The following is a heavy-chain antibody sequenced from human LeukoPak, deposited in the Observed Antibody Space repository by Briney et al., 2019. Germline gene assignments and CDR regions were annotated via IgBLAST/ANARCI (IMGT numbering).Heavy chain of an antibody. J-gene: IGHJ6*03. CDR3: ATSRPLNCSSTSCPRYYYYYMDV. D-gene: IGHD2-2*01. V-gene: IGHV4-34*01. Sequence: SETLSLTCAVYGGSFSGYYWSWIRQPPGKGLEWIGEINHGGSTNYNPSLKSRVTISVDTSKNQFSLKLSSVTAADTAVYYCATSRPLNCSSTSCPRYYYYYMDVWGKGTTVTVSS. CDR2: INHGGST. CDR1: GGSFSGYY.